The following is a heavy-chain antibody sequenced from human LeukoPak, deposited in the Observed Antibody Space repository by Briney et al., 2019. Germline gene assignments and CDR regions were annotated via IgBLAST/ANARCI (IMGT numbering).Heavy chain of an antibody. CDR2: IWFDGSNK. CDR1: GFSFSSFG. CDR3: ARAPLGAYYYYMDV. J-gene: IGHJ6*03. Sequence: GGSLRLSCAASGFSFSSFGMHWVRQAPGKGLEWVAVIWFDGSNKYYEDSVKGRFTVSRDNSKNTLYLQMNSLRAEDTAVYYCARAPLGAYYYYMDVWGKGTTVTVSS. V-gene: IGHV3-33*01. D-gene: IGHD3-3*01.